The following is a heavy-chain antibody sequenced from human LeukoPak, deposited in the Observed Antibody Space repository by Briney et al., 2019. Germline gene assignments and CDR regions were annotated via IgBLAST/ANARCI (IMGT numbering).Heavy chain of an antibody. Sequence: GRSLRLSCAASGFTFSSYAMHWVRQAPGKGLEWVAVISYDGSNKYYADSVKGRFTISRDNSKNTLYLQMNSLRAEDTAVYYCARDHDRLRLGELSLWDDAFDIWGQGTMVTVSS. CDR3: ARDHDRLRLGELSLWDDAFDI. CDR1: GFTFSSYA. V-gene: IGHV3-30-3*01. CDR2: ISYDGSNK. D-gene: IGHD3-16*02. J-gene: IGHJ3*02.